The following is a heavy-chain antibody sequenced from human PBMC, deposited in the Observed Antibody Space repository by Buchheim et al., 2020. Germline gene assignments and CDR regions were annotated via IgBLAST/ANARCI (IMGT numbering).Heavy chain of an antibody. D-gene: IGHD2-2*01. CDR2: ISSSGTTI. CDR3: ARDCSITSCYGDYHGLDV. CDR1: GFTFSDYY. J-gene: IGHJ6*02. V-gene: IGHV3-11*01. Sequence: QVQLVGSGGALVRPGGSLRLSCAASGFTFSDYYMSWIRQAPGKGLEWVSYISSSGTTIYYADSVKGRFTISRDNAKNSLYLQMNRLRAEDTAVYYCARDCSITSCYGDYHGLDVWGQGTT.